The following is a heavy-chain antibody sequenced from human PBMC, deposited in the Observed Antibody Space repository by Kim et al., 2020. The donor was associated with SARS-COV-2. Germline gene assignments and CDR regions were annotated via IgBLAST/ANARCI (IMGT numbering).Heavy chain of an antibody. D-gene: IGHD2-21*02. Sequence: GGSLRLSCVASGFTFSNDWMHWVRQAPGKGLVWVSRVNSNRSSTTYAYSVQGRFTISRDNAENTLYLQLNILRAEDTAAYDCSSPSTVYVGDKFDYCGQG. CDR3: SSPSTVYVGDKFDY. CDR2: VNSNRSST. V-gene: IGHV3-74*01. J-gene: IGHJ4*02. CDR1: GFTFSNDW.